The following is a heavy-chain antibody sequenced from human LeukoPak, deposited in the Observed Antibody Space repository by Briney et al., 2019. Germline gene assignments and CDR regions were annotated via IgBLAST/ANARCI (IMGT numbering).Heavy chain of an antibody. CDR1: GYTFTSYY. CDR3: ATVLSGRTVDY. D-gene: IGHD1-26*01. Sequence: VASVKVSCKASGYTFTSYYMHWVRQAPGQGLEWMGIINPSGGSTSYAQKFQGRVTMTRDMSTSTVYMELGSLRSEDTAVYYCATVLSGRTVDYWGQGTLVTVSS. J-gene: IGHJ4*02. CDR2: INPSGGST. V-gene: IGHV1-46*01.